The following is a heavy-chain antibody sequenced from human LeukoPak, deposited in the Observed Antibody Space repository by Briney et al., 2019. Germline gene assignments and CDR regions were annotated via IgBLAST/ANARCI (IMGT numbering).Heavy chain of an antibody. CDR3: ARDFRGGPVDY. D-gene: IGHD3-10*01. CDR1: GYTFTSYG. CDR2: ISAYNGNT. J-gene: IGHJ4*02. Sequence: ASVKVSCKASGYTFTSYGISWVRQAPGQGLEWMGWISAYNGNTNYAQKLQGRVATTTDTSTSTAYMELRSLRSDDTAVYYCARDFRGGPVDYWGQGTLVTVSS. V-gene: IGHV1-18*01.